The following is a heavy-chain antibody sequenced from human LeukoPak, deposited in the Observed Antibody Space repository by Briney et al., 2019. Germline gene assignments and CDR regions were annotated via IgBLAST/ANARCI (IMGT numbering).Heavy chain of an antibody. D-gene: IGHD3-9*01. Sequence: GRSLRLSCAASGFTFSSYAMHWVRQAPGKGLEWVAVISYDGSNKYYADSVKGRFTISRGNSKNTLYLQMNSLRAEDTAVYYCAREGLRYFDWRQVSYFDYWGQGTLVTVSS. CDR2: ISYDGSNK. CDR1: GFTFSSYA. CDR3: AREGLRYFDWRQVSYFDY. J-gene: IGHJ4*02. V-gene: IGHV3-30*04.